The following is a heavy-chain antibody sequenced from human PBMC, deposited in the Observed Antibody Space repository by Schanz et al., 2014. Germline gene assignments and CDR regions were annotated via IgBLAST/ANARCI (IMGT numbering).Heavy chain of an antibody. CDR3: AREEGWGIAAAGPNHCYYAMDV. Sequence: EVQLVESGGGLVKPGGSLRLSCAASGFTFSSYSMNWVRQAPGKGLEWVSSISSSSSYIYYADSVKGRFTISRDNAKNSLYLQMNGLRAEDTAVYYCAREEGWGIAAAGPNHCYYAMDVWGQGTTVTVSS. D-gene: IGHD6-13*01. J-gene: IGHJ6*02. V-gene: IGHV3-21*01. CDR2: ISSSSSYI. CDR1: GFTFSSYS.